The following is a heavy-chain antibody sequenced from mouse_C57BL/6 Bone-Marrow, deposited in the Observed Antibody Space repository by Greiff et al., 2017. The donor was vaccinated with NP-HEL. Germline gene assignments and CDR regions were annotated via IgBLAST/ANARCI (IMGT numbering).Heavy chain of an antibody. J-gene: IGHJ4*01. V-gene: IGHV8-12*01. CDR1: GFSLSTSGMG. D-gene: IGHD1-1*01. CDR3: ARAPFTTVVATDYAMDY. CDR2: IYWDDDK. Sequence: QVTLKESGPGILQSSQTLSLTCSFSGFSLSTSGMGVSWIRQPSGKGLEWLAHIYWDDDKRYNPSLKSRLTISKDTSRNQVFLKITSVDTADTATYYCARAPFTTVVATDYAMDYWGQGTSVTVSS.